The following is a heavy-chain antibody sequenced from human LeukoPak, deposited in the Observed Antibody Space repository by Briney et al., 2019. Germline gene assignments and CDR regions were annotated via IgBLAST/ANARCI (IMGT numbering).Heavy chain of an antibody. CDR1: GYTFTSYG. CDR2: ISAHNGDT. V-gene: IGHV1-18*01. J-gene: IGHJ4*02. D-gene: IGHD1-26*01. CDR3: ARDLKRTVGATTTSDY. Sequence: ASVKVSCKASGYTFTSYGISWVRQAPGQGLEWMGWISAHNGDTNYAQKSQGRVSMTTDTSTSTGYMELRSLTSDDTAVYYCARDLKRTVGATTTSDYWGQGTLVTVSS.